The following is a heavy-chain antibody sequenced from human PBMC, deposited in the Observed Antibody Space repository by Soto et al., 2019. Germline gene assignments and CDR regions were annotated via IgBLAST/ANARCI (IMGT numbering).Heavy chain of an antibody. CDR3: AKTDYGSGNYGAFDF. CDR2: ISASGGST. D-gene: IGHD3-10*01. CDR1: GFTFSSYA. J-gene: IGHJ3*01. Sequence: RLSCAASGFTFSSYAMSWVRQAPGKGLEWVSAISASGGSTYYADSVKGRFTISRDNFKNTLYLQMNSLRAEDTAVYYCAKTDYGSGNYGAFDFWGQGTMVTVSS. V-gene: IGHV3-23*01.